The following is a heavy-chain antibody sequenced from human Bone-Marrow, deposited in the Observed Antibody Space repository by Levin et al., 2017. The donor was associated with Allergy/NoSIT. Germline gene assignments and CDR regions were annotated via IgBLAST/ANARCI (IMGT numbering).Heavy chain of an antibody. CDR2: ISSTSTSI. V-gene: IGHV3-48*02. CDR3: ARDGDIVTTSSDYYYHGMDV. CDR1: TFTLSSHS. J-gene: IGHJ6*02. D-gene: IGHD5-12*01. Sequence: GESLKISCAASTFTLSSHSMNWVRQAPGKGLEWISYISSTSTSIYYANSVRGRFTISRDNGKNSLYLQMNSLRDEDTAVYYCARDGDIVTTSSDYYYHGMDVWGQGTTVTVSS.